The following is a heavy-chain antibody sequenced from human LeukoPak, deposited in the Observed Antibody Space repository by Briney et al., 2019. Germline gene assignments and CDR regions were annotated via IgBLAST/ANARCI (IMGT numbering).Heavy chain of an antibody. J-gene: IGHJ4*02. CDR1: GGSISSSSYY. V-gene: IGHV4-39*01. D-gene: IGHD5-12*01. Sequence: SETLSLTCTVSGGSISSSSYYWGWIRQPPGKWLEWIGSIYYSGSTYYNPSLKSRVTISVDTSKNQFSLKLSSVTAADTAVYYCARLLSGYDFGNFYYFDYWGQGTLVTVSS. CDR3: ARLLSGYDFGNFYYFDY. CDR2: IYYSGST.